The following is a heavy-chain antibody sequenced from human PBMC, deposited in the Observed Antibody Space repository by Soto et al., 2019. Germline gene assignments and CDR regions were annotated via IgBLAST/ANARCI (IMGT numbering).Heavy chain of an antibody. CDR2: ISSSSSTI. CDR1: GFTFSSYS. Sequence: GGSLRLSCAASGFTFSSYSMNWVRQAPGKGLEWVSYISSSSSTIYYADSVKGRFTISRDNAKNSLYLQMNSLRAEDTAVYYCAREEGYYYYYMDVWGKGTTVTVSS. CDR3: AREEGYYYYYMDV. J-gene: IGHJ6*03. V-gene: IGHV3-48*01.